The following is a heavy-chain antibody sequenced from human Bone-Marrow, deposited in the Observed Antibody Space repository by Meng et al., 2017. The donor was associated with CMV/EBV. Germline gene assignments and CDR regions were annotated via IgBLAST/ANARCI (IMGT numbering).Heavy chain of an antibody. D-gene: IGHD4-11*01. Sequence: GGSLRLSCAASGFTFSSYAMNWVRQAPGKGLEWVSYISSSGSTIYYADSVKGRFTISRDNAKNSLYLQMNSLRAEDTAVYYCAREADYTSSWFYFDYWGQGTLVTVSS. CDR2: ISSSGSTI. CDR1: GFTFSSYA. CDR3: AREADYTSSWFYFDY. V-gene: IGHV3-48*03. J-gene: IGHJ4*02.